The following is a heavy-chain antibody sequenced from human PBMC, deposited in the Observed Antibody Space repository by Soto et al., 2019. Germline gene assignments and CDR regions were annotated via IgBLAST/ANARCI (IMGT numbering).Heavy chain of an antibody. J-gene: IGHJ4*02. D-gene: IGHD5-12*01. Sequence: PGGSLRLSCAASGFTFSSYAMSWVRQAPGKGLEWVAIISFDGSNKYYADSVKGRFTISRDNAKNTLYLQMNSLRAEDTAVYYCAKGVQPWLGVADYWGQGTLVTVSS. CDR1: GFTFSSYA. V-gene: IGHV3-30*18. CDR3: AKGVQPWLGVADY. CDR2: ISFDGSNK.